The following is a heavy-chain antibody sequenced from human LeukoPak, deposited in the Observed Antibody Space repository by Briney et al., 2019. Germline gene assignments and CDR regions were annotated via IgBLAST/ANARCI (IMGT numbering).Heavy chain of an antibody. CDR2: ISSSSSYI. CDR1: GFTFSSYS. D-gene: IGHD6-13*01. CDR3: ARVGSAAGLLRYYYGMDV. J-gene: IGHJ6*02. Sequence: GGSLRLSCAASGFTFSSYSMNWVRQAPGKGLEWVSSISSSSSYIYYADSVKGRFTISRDNAKNSLYLQMNSLRAEDTAVYYCARVGSAAGLLRYYYGMDVWGQGTTVTVSS. V-gene: IGHV3-21*01.